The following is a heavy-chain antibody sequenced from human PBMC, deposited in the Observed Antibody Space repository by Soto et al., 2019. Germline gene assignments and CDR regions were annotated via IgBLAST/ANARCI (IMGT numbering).Heavy chain of an antibody. D-gene: IGHD2-2*01. V-gene: IGHV1-69*13. J-gene: IGHJ6*02. CDR1: GGTFSSYA. CDR3: GVPAAMLDYYYYGMDV. CDR2: IIPIFGTA. Sequence: ASVKVSCKASGGTFSSYAISWVRQAPGQGLEWMGGIIPIFGTANYAQKFQGRVTITADESTSTAYMELSSLRSEDTAVYYCGVPAAMLDYYYYGMDVWGQGTTVTVSS.